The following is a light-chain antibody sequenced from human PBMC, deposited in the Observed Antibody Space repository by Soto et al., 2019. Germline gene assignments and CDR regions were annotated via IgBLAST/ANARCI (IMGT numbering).Light chain of an antibody. CDR3: QHYDSSPGFS. V-gene: IGKV3-20*01. Sequence: EIVLTQSPGTLSLSPGERPTLSGRASKGFHTNSLAWYQQRPGKAPRLLIYGASNRASGIPERFSGSGSGTGFTLTINRLEPEDSAVYYCQHYDSSPGFSFGGGTKVEIK. J-gene: IGKJ4*01. CDR2: GAS. CDR1: KGFHTNS.